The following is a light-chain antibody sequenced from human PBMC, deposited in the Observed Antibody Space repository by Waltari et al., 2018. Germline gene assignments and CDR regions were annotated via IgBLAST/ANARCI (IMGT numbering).Light chain of an antibody. CDR1: QSVSRNY. V-gene: IGKV3-20*01. J-gene: IGKJ3*01. CDR2: GAS. CDR3: QQYGSSPHT. Sequence: EIVLTQSPGTLSLSPGDRATLPCRASQSVSRNYLAWYQQRPGQAPRLLIYGASTRATGIPDRFSGSGSGTDFTLTISRLEPEDFAVYYCQQYGSSPHTFGPGTKVDIK.